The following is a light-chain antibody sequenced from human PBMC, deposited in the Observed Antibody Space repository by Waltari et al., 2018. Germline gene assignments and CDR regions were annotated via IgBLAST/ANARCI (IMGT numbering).Light chain of an antibody. CDR1: SSDVGGYNY. V-gene: IGLV2-14*01. Sequence: QSALTQPASVSGSPGQSITISCTGTSSDVGGYNYISWYQQPPGKAPKFMIYDVSKRSSGVSNRFSGSKSGNTASLTISGLQAEDEADYYCSSYTSSSTWVFGGGTKLTVL. CDR2: DVS. J-gene: IGLJ3*02. CDR3: SSYTSSSTWV.